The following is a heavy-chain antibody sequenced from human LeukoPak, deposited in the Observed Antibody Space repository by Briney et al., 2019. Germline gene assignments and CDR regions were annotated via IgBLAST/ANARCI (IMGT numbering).Heavy chain of an antibody. D-gene: IGHD3-16*02. V-gene: IGHV5-51*01. J-gene: IGHJ3*02. CDR2: INPGGSHT. CDR3: ARHPSSHYDYVWGSYRYTYAFDI. CDR1: GYSFTTYF. Sequence: GESLKISCKGSGYSFTTYFIGWVRQMPGKGLEWVGVINPGGSHTTYSPSFQGQVTISADKSISTAYLQWSSLKASDTAMYYCARHPSSHYDYVWGSYRYTYAFDIWGQGTMVTVSS.